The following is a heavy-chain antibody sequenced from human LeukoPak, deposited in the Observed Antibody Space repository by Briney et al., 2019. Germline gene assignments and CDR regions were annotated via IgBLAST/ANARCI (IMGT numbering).Heavy chain of an antibody. CDR1: GFSFSTYS. CDR2: IWYDGSNK. J-gene: IGHJ4*02. Sequence: PGGSLRLSCAASGFSFSTYSFSWVRQAPGKGLEWVAVIWYDGSNKYYADSVKGRFTISRDNSKNTLYLQMNSLRAEDTAVYYCARGPKGGPDCSGGSCYSSTLDYWGQGTLVTVSS. D-gene: IGHD2-15*01. CDR3: ARGPKGGPDCSGGSCYSSTLDY. V-gene: IGHV3-33*08.